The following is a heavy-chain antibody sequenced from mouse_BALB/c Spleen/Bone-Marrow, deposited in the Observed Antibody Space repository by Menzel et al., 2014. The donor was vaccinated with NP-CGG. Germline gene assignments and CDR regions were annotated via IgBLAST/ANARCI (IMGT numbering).Heavy chain of an antibody. CDR3: TRGLPDY. J-gene: IGHJ4*01. CDR2: INPSSGYI. Sequence: VQLKESAAELARPGASVKMSCKASGYTFINYLIHWIKKRPGQGLEWIGYINPSSGYIEYNQNFKDKTTLTADKSSSTAYMQLSSLTSEDSAVYYCTRGLPDYWGQGTSVTVSS. CDR1: GYTFINYL. V-gene: IGHV1-4*02.